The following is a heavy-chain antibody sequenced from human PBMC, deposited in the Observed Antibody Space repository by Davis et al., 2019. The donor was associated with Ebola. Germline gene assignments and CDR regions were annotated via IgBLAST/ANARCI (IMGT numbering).Heavy chain of an antibody. Sequence: SETLSLTCTVSGGSISSYYWSWIRQPPGKGLEWIGYIYYSGSTNYNPSLKSRVTISVDTSKNQFSLKLSSVTAADTAVYYCARHLAAAADHEYDAFDIWGQGTMVTVSS. CDR2: IYYSGST. V-gene: IGHV4-59*08. CDR1: GGSISSYY. CDR3: ARHLAAAADHEYDAFDI. D-gene: IGHD6-13*01. J-gene: IGHJ3*02.